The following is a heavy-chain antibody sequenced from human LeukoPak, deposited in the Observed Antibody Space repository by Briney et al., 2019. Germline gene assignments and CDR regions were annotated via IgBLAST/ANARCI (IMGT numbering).Heavy chain of an antibody. D-gene: IGHD3-10*01. CDR2: IKYSVTT. CDR3: ARHEVKYGSGTYPLGT. Sequence: SETLSLICTLSGGSISSYYWSWIRQPSGKGLEWIGYIKYSVTTNYNPSLTSRVTISVDQSKNQFSLKLGSVTAADTAVYYCARHEVKYGSGTYPLGTWGQGTLVTVSS. V-gene: IGHV4-59*08. J-gene: IGHJ5*02. CDR1: GGSISSYY.